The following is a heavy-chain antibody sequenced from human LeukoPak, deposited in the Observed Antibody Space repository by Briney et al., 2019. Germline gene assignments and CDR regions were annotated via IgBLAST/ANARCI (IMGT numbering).Heavy chain of an antibody. Sequence: SETLSLTCAVYGGSFSGYHWNWIRQPPGKGLEWIGEINHSGSTNYNPSLKSRLTISVDTSKNQFSLKLTSLTAADTAVYYCARGRGIAVAGKSAHGYWGQGTLVTVSS. J-gene: IGHJ4*02. D-gene: IGHD6-19*01. V-gene: IGHV4-34*01. CDR2: INHSGST. CDR3: ARGRGIAVAGKSAHGY. CDR1: GGSFSGYH.